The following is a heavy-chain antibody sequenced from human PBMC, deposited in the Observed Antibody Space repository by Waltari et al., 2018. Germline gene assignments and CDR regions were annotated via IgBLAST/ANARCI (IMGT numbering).Heavy chain of an antibody. CDR3: ARQSYYDGSGHD. V-gene: IGHV4-39*01. CDR2: IYYSGTT. J-gene: IGHJ4*02. Sequence: QLELQESGPGLVKPSETLSLTYSVSGGSIRRSGYYWVWIRQPPGKGLGWIGSIYYSGTTYYNPSLNSRVTISVDTSKNQFSLKLTSVTAADTAMYFCARQSYYDGSGHDWGQGTLVTVSS. D-gene: IGHD3-22*01. CDR1: GGSIRRSGYY.